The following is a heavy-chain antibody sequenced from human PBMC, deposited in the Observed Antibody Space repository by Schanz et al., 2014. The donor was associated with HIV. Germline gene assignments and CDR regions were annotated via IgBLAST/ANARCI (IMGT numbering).Heavy chain of an antibody. V-gene: IGHV3-7*03. CDR2: IKTDGSEQ. Sequence: EVQLVESGGGLVQPGGSLRLSCAASGFTFTSYWMSWVRQAPGKGLEWVANIKTDGSEQRYVDSVKGRFTISRDNAKNSVYLQMDSLRVEDTALYYCARGRLIGNSGYPYFDFWGQGTQVTVSS. CDR3: ARGRLIGNSGYPYFDF. CDR1: GFTFTSYW. D-gene: IGHD3-10*01. J-gene: IGHJ4*02.